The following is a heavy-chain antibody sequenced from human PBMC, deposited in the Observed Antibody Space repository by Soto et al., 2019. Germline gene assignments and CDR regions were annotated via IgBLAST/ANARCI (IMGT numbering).Heavy chain of an antibody. J-gene: IGHJ6*02. CDR1: GYTFTSYG. Sequence: ASVKVSCKASGYTFTSYGISWVRQAPGQGLEWMGWISAYNGNTNYAQKLQGRVTMTTDKSTSTAYMELRSLRSEDTAVYYCARGIMITFGAEVLDYYYGMDVWGQGTTVTVSS. V-gene: IGHV1-18*01. CDR2: ISAYNGNT. CDR3: ARGIMITFGAEVLDYYYGMDV. D-gene: IGHD3-16*01.